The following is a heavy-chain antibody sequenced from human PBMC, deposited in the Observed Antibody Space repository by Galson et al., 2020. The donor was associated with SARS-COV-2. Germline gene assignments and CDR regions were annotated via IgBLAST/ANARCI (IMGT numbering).Heavy chain of an antibody. CDR1: GFAFSNYA. V-gene: IGHV3-30*04. CDR3: ARETDGHTCSWYGY. D-gene: IGHD2-15*01. Sequence: QLGESLKISCAASGFAFSNYAMHWVRQAPGKGLEWVAIISSDGTTKYNSDSVKGRFTISRDISKNTLYLQMNSLRPEDTAVYYCARETDGHTCSWYGYWGQG. J-gene: IGHJ4*02. CDR2: ISSDGTTK.